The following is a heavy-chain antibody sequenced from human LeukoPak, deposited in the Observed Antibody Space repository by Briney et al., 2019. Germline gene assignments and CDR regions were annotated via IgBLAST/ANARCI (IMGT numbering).Heavy chain of an antibody. CDR2: ISYDSAIK. V-gene: IGHV3-48*01. CDR1: GFTLSTDS. CDR3: TRDLMDYDVSTGLHHYYMDV. Sequence: SGGSLRLSCAASGFTLSTDSMNWVRQAPGKGLEWISYISYDSAIKYYADSVRGRFTISRDNSKNTLYLQMNTLRVEDTAVYYCTRDLMDYDVSTGLHHYYMDVWGQGTTVTVSS. J-gene: IGHJ6*02. D-gene: IGHD3-9*01.